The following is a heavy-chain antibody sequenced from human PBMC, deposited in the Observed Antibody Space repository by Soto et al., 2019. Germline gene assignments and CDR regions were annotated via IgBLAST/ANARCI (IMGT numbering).Heavy chain of an antibody. Sequence: SQTLLLPCAISVDSVSSNSAAWNWIRPSPSRGPEWLGRTYYRSKWYNDYAVSVKSRITINPDTSKNQFSLYLSSVTAADTAVIYCARGVGGYSYGGLDSWGQGTLVTVSS. D-gene: IGHD5-18*01. J-gene: IGHJ5*01. V-gene: IGHV6-1*01. CDR2: TYYRSKWYN. CDR1: VDSVSSNSAA. CDR3: ARGVGGYSYGGLDS.